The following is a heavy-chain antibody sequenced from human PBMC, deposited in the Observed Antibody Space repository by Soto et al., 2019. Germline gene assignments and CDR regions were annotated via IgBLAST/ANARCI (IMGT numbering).Heavy chain of an antibody. Sequence: SETLSLTCTVSGGSISSGYYYWSWIRQPPGKGLEWIGYIYYSGSTYYNPSLKSRVTISVDTSKNQFSLKLSSVTAADTAVYYCARESITIFGVVTSEVYYYYGMDVWGQGTTVTVSS. CDR1: GGSISSGYYY. V-gene: IGHV4-30-4*01. CDR3: ARESITIFGVVTSEVYYYYGMDV. D-gene: IGHD3-3*01. CDR2: IYYSGST. J-gene: IGHJ6*02.